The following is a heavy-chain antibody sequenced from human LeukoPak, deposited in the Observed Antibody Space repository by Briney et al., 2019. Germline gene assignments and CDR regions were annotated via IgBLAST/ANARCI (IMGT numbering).Heavy chain of an antibody. CDR3: ARGPPYRMDV. J-gene: IGHJ6*02. CDR2: INHSGST. Sequence: SETLSLTCAVYGGSFSGYYWSWIRQPPGKGLEWIGEINHSGSTNYNPSLKSRVTISVDTSKNQFSLKLSSVTAADTAVYDCARGPPYRMDVWGQGTTVTVSS. V-gene: IGHV4-34*01. CDR1: GGSFSGYY.